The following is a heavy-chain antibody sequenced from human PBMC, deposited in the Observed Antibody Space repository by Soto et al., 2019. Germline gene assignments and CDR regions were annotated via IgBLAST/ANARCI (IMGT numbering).Heavy chain of an antibody. J-gene: IGHJ6*03. Sequence: QVQLVESGGGLVKPGGSLRLSCAASGFTFSDYYMSWIRQAPGKGLEWVSYISSSGSTIYYADSVKGRFTISRDNAKNSLYLQMNSLRAEDTAVYYCARTRKLVGGYVXGTYYYYYYYMDVWGKGTTVTVSS. CDR3: ARTRKLVGGYVXGTYYYYYYYMDV. CDR2: ISSSGSTI. CDR1: GFTFSDYY. D-gene: IGHD6-25*01. V-gene: IGHV3-11*01.